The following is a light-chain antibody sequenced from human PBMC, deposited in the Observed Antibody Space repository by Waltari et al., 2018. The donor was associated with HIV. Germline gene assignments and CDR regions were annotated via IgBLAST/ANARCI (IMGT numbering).Light chain of an antibody. V-gene: IGKV1-5*03. CDR3: QQYSSFPYS. CDR1: QRMNTF. CDR2: ETS. Sequence: DIQMTQYPSTLSDSVGDRVTITCRASQRMNTFLAWYQQKPGRAPKLLIYETSSLQSGVPSRFSGSGSGAHFTLTISSLQPDDFATYYCQQYSSFPYSFGQGTKLEIK. J-gene: IGKJ2*03.